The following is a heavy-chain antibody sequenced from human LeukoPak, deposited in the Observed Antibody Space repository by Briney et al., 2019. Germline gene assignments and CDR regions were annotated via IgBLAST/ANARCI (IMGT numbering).Heavy chain of an antibody. CDR3: AKNAHYQGYSYGGIDY. CDR2: ISYDGSDK. J-gene: IGHJ4*02. D-gene: IGHD5-18*01. V-gene: IGHV3-30*18. Sequence: PGGSLRLSCAASGFTFSNAWMSWVRQAPGKGLEWVAVISYDGSDKYSADSVKGRFTISRDNSKNTLYLQMNSLRAEDTAVYYCAKNAHYQGYSYGGIDYWGQGTLVTVSS. CDR1: GFTFSNAW.